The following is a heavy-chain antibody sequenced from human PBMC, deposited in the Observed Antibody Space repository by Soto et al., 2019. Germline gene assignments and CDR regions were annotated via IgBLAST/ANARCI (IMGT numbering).Heavy chain of an antibody. CDR3: VRDRTKTLRDWFDP. CDR2: IYATGTT. CDR1: GASISGSY. D-gene: IGHD1-1*01. J-gene: IGHJ5*02. Sequence: PSETLSLTCTVSGASISGSYWSWIRKSAGKGLEWIGRIYATGTTDYNPSLKSRVMMSVDTSKKQFSLKLRSVTAADTAVYYCVRDRTKTLRDWFDPWGQGISVTVSS. V-gene: IGHV4-4*07.